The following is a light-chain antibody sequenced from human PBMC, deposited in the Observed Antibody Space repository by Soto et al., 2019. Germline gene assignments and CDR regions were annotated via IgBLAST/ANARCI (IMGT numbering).Light chain of an antibody. Sequence: QSALTQPASVSGSPGQSITISCTGTSSDVGGYNHVSWYQHHPDKAPKVIIFEVSNRPSGISTRFSGSRSGNTASLTISGLQAEDEADYYCASYTTTSTLRVFGGGTKLTVL. J-gene: IGLJ3*02. CDR2: EVS. V-gene: IGLV2-14*01. CDR1: SSDVGGYNH. CDR3: ASYTTTSTLRV.